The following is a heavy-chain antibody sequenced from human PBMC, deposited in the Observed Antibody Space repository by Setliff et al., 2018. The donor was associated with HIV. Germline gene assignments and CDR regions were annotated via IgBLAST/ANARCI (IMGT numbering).Heavy chain of an antibody. J-gene: IGHJ4*02. V-gene: IGHV4-59*08. CDR1: GGSISSYY. Sequence: PSETLSLTCTVPGGSISSYYWNWIRQPPGKGLEWIGYIFYSGSTYYSPSLKSRLTISVDTSKNQFSLNLSSVTAADTAVYYCARHVLDYNFWSGYSTQNCFDYWGQGTLVTVSS. CDR2: IFYSGST. D-gene: IGHD3-3*01. CDR3: ARHVLDYNFWSGYSTQNCFDY.